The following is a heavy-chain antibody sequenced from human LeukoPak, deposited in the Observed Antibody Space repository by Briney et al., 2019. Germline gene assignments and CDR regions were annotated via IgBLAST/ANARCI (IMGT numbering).Heavy chain of an antibody. CDR2: IYYSGST. V-gene: IGHV4-39*01. D-gene: IGHD3-22*01. J-gene: IGHJ3*02. Sequence: SETLSPTCTVSGGSISSSNYYWGWIRQPPGKGLEWIGSIYYSGSTYYNPSLKSRVTISVDTSKNQFSLKLSSVTAADTAVYYCARRNAPNDYYDSSGYYSNAFDIWGQGTMVTVSS. CDR1: GGSISSSNYY. CDR3: ARRNAPNDYYDSSGYYSNAFDI.